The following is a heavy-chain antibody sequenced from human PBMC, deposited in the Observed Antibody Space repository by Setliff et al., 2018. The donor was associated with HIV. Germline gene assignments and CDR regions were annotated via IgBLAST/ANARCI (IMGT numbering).Heavy chain of an antibody. V-gene: IGHV4-39*07. Sequence: PSETLSLTCTVSGGSISSNSYYWGWIRQPPGKGLEWIGSIYYSGSTYYNPSIKSRVTMSVDTSKNQFSLRLTSVTAADTAVYYCARLFGDQGYYYGMDVWGQGTTVTVSS. J-gene: IGHJ6*02. CDR1: GGSISSNSYY. CDR2: IYYSGST. CDR3: ARLFGDQGYYYGMDV. D-gene: IGHD3-16*01.